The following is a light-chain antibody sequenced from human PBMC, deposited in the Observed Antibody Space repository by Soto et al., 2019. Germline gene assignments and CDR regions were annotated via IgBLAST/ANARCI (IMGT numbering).Light chain of an antibody. CDR1: SSDVGGSNY. CDR3: SSYTSSSTRV. CDR2: DVT. J-gene: IGLJ1*01. Sequence: QSALTQPASVSGSPGQSITISCTGTSSDVGGSNYVSWYQQHPGKAPKLMIYDVTNRPSGVSNRFSGSKSDNTASLTISGLRAEDEADYYCSSYTSSSTRVFGTGTKVTVL. V-gene: IGLV2-14*01.